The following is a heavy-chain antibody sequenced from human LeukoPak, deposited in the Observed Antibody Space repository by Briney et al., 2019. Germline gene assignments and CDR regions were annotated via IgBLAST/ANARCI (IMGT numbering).Heavy chain of an antibody. J-gene: IGHJ6*03. V-gene: IGHV3-74*01. D-gene: IGHD2-21*02. CDR2: INSDGSST. Sequence: GGSLRLSCAASGFTFSGYWMHWVRQAPGKGLVWVSRINSDGSSTSYADSVKGRFTISRDNAKNTLYLQMNSLRAEDTAVYYCARGQTASGYYYYYYMDVWGKGTTVTVSS. CDR1: GFTFSGYW. CDR3: ARGQTASGYYYYYYMDV.